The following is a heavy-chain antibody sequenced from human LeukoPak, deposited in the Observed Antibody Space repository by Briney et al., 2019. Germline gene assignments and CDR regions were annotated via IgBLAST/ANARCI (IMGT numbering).Heavy chain of an antibody. V-gene: IGHV4-39*07. J-gene: IGHJ4*02. D-gene: IGHD5-18*01. CDR2: IYYSGST. CDR1: GGSISSSSYY. Sequence: MPSETLSLTCTVSGGSISSSSYYWGWIRQPPGKGLEWIGSIYYSGSTYYNPSLKSRVTISVDTSKNQFSLKLSSVTAADTAVYYCARAWIQESLDSKSFDYWGQGTLVTVSS. CDR3: ARAWIQESLDSKSFDY.